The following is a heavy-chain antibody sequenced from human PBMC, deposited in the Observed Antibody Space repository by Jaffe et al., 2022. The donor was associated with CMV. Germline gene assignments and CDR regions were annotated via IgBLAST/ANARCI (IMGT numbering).Heavy chain of an antibody. CDR1: GYTFTSYY. Sequence: QVQLVQSGAEVKKPGASVKVSCKASGYTFTSYYMHWVRQAPGQGLEWMGIINPSGGSTSYAQKFQGRVTMTRDTSTSTVYMELSSLRSEDTAVYYCARDAFYQDGYNTFWGYWGQGTLVTVSS. J-gene: IGHJ4*02. V-gene: IGHV1-46*01. CDR2: INPSGGST. D-gene: IGHD3-16*01. CDR3: ARDAFYQDGYNTFWGY.